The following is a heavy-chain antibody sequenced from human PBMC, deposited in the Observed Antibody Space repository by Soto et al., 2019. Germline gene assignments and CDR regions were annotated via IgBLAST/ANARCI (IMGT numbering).Heavy chain of an antibody. D-gene: IGHD2-2*03. V-gene: IGHV1-69*13. CDR3: ASTTVDIVVVPSATTYYYYGMDV. CDR1: EGTFSSYA. J-gene: IGHJ6*02. Sequence: SVKVSCKDSEGTFSSYAISWVRQAPGQGLEWMGGIIPIFGTANYAQKFQGRVTITADESTSTAYMELSSLRSEDTAVYYCASTTVDIVVVPSATTYYYYGMDVWCQGSTVTVSS. CDR2: IIPIFGTA.